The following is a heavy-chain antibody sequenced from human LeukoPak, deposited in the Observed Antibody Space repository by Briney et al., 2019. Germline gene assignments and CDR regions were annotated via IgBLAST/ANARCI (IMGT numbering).Heavy chain of an antibody. CDR2: IYYSGST. J-gene: IGHJ6*03. CDR3: ARGPGDDSPDYYYMDV. Sequence: PSETLSLTCTVSGGSISSSSYYWGWIRQPPGKGLEWIGSIYYSGSTYYNPSLKSRVTISVDTSKNQFSLKLSSVTAADTAVYYCARGPGDDSPDYYYMDVWGKGTTVTVSS. CDR1: GGSISSSSYY. D-gene: IGHD3-22*01. V-gene: IGHV4-39*07.